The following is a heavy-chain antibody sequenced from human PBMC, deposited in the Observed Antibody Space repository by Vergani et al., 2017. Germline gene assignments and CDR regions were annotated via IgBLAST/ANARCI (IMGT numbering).Heavy chain of an antibody. CDR3: ARDVRIAAAGRGGDWFDP. CDR2: ISAYNGNT. CDR1: GYTFTSYG. D-gene: IGHD6-13*01. J-gene: IGHJ5*02. V-gene: IGHV1-18*04. Sequence: QVQLVQSGAEVKKPGASVKVSCKAFGYTFTSYGISWVRQAPGQGLEWMGWISAYNGNTNYAQKLQGRVTMTTDTSTSTAYMELRSLRSDDTAVYYCARDVRIAAAGRGGDWFDPWGQGTLVTVSS.